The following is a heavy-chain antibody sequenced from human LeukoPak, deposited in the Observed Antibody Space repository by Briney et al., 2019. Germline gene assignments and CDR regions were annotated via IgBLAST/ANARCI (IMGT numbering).Heavy chain of an antibody. Sequence: KSSETLSLTCTVSGGSISSSSFYWGWVRQSPGKGLEWIGSTYNSGTTYYNPSLKSRVTISVDTSKNQFSLKLNSVTAADTAVYYCTRHHHNPTYDYWGQGTLVTVSS. CDR1: GGSISSSSFY. V-gene: IGHV4-39*01. J-gene: IGHJ4*02. CDR3: TRHHHNPTYDY. D-gene: IGHD1-14*01. CDR2: TYNSGTT.